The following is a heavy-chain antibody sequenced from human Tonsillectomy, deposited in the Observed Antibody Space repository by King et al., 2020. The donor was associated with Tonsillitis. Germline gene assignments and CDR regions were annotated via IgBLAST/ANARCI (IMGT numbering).Heavy chain of an antibody. V-gene: IGHV3-30-3*01. CDR3: AGDFVKDFYYFMDV. CDR2: VSYEGSNK. J-gene: IGHJ6*03. CDR1: GFTFSSFA. Sequence: VQLVESGGGVVQPGRSLRLSCAASGFTFSSFAMHWVRQAPGEGLVWVAVVSYEGSNKYYADSVKGRFTISRDNSKNTLYLQMNSLRAEDTAVYFCAGDFVKDFYYFMDVWGKGTTVTVS.